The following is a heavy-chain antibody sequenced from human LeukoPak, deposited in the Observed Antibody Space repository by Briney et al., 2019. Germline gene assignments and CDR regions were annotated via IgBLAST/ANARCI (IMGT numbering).Heavy chain of an antibody. CDR2: ISSGSGYI. D-gene: IGHD6-19*01. Sequence: GGSLRLSCAASGFTFSTYNMNWVRQAPGQGLEWVSSISSGSGYIYYADSVKGRFTISRDNAKNSLYLQMNSLRAEDTAVYYCARDASTVTGYYFDYWGQGTVVTVSS. J-gene: IGHJ4*02. CDR1: GFTFSTYN. CDR3: ARDASTVTGYYFDY. V-gene: IGHV3-21*01.